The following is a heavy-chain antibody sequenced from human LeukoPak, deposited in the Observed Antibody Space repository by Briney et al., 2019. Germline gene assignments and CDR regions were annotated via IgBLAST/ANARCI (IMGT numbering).Heavy chain of an antibody. CDR1: GYTYTTDG. J-gene: IGHJ5*02. Sequence: ASVKVSCKASGYTYTTDGISWARQAPGQGLEWMGWIDTYSGKTNYAQKFQGRVTMTSDTSTSTAYMELRSLRSDDTVVYYCARDRGIAEADSFDPWGQGTLVTVSS. D-gene: IGHD6-13*01. V-gene: IGHV1-18*01. CDR3: ARDRGIAEADSFDP. CDR2: IDTYSGKT.